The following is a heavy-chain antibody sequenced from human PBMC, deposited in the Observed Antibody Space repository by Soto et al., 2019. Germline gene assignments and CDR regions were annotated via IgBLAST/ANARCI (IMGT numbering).Heavy chain of an antibody. CDR2: IYYSGT. Sequence: PSETPSLTCTVSGGTITSDDYHWTWIRQPPGKGLEWIGFIYYSGTYYNPSLRGRVTISVDTSKNEFSLKLSSVTAADTAVYYCARDLAYCASGSCYAKWGSWGQGTLVTVSS. CDR1: GGTITSDDYH. D-gene: IGHD2-15*01. V-gene: IGHV4-30-4*01. J-gene: IGHJ4*02. CDR3: ARDLAYCASGSCYAKWGS.